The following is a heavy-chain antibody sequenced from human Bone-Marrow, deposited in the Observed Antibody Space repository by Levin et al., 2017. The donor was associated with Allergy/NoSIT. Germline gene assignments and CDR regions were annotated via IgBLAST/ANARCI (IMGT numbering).Heavy chain of an antibody. J-gene: IGHJ5*02. V-gene: IGHV3-53*01. CDR2: IYSGGST. CDR1: GFTVSSNY. Sequence: GESLKISCAASGFTVSSNYMSWVRPAPGKGLEWGSVIYSGGSTYYADPVKGRFTISRNNSKNTLYLKMNSLRAEDTAVYYCARESLEYCSGGSCYYIWFDPWGQGTLVTVSS. CDR3: ARESLEYCSGGSCYYIWFDP. D-gene: IGHD2-15*01.